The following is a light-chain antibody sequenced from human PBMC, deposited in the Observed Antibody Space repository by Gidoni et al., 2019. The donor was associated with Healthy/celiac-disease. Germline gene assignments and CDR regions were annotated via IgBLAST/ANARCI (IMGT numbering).Light chain of an antibody. CDR1: RFNIGAGYD. V-gene: IGLV1-40*01. J-gene: IGLJ2*01. CDR3: QSYASSLSGVV. CDR2: GNS. Sequence: QSGLTQPPSVSVAPGQRVTISCTGSRFNIGAGYDVHWYPPLPATAPKTPIYGNSPRPSGVPDRFSGSKSGPSASLAITGLQAEDEADYYCQSYASSLSGVVFGGWTKLTVL.